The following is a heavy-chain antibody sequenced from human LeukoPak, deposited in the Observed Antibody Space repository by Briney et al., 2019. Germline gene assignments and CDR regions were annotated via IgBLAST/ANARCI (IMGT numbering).Heavy chain of an antibody. CDR3: ARDDGGRHTSSLDY. Sequence: PGGSLRLSCAASGFTFSTYEMHWVRQAPGKGLEWVSYMSSTGDIIYYADSVKGRFTISGDNAKNSLYLQMDSLRAEDTAVYYCARDDGGRHTSSLDYWGQGTLVAVSS. CDR1: GFTFSTYE. D-gene: IGHD6-6*01. V-gene: IGHV3-48*03. J-gene: IGHJ4*02. CDR2: MSSTGDII.